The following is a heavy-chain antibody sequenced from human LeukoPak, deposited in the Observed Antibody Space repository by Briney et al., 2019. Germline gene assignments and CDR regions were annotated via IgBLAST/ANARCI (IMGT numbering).Heavy chain of an antibody. CDR2: INHSGST. CDR3: AREGMVATIRSQYYYYAMDV. D-gene: IGHD5-12*01. CDR1: GGSFSGYY. V-gene: IGHV4-34*01. J-gene: IGHJ6*04. Sequence: SETLSLTCAVYGGSFSGYYWSWIRQPPGKGLEWIGEINHSGSTNYNPSLKSRVTISVDTSKNQFSLKLNSVTAADTAVYYCAREGMVATIRSQYYYYAMDVWGKGTTVTVSS.